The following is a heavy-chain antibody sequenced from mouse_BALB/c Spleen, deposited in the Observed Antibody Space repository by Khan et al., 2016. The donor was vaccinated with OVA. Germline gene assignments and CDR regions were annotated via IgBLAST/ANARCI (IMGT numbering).Heavy chain of an antibody. CDR2: ISSDGGYT. Sequence: EVQGVESGGGLVQPGGSLKLSCAASGFTFSTYAMYWVRQTPEKRLEWVAAISSDGGYTYYPDSVKGRFTISRDTARNTLYLQISSLSSEDAAMYYCARSPYGNFAYWGRGTLVTVSA. J-gene: IGHJ3*01. CDR3: ARSPYGNFAY. CDR1: GFTFSTYA. V-gene: IGHV5-9-3*01. D-gene: IGHD2-1*01.